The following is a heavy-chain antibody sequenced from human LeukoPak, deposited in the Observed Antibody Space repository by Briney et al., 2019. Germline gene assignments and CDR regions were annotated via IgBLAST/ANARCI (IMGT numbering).Heavy chain of an antibody. J-gene: IGHJ4*02. D-gene: IGHD5-18*01. Sequence: GESLKISCKGSGYSFTSYWIGWVRQMPGKGLEWMGIIYPGDSDTRYSPSFQGQVTISADKSISTAYLQWSSLKASDTAMYYCARPSGYSYGLYHFDYWGQGTLVTVSS. CDR1: GYSFTSYW. CDR3: ARPSGYSYGLYHFDY. V-gene: IGHV5-51*01. CDR2: IYPGDSDT.